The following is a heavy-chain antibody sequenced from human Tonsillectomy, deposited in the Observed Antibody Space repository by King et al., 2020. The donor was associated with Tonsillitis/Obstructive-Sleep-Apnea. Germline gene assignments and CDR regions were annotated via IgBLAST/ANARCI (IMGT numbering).Heavy chain of an antibody. CDR3: ARLDDFWSGDRP. V-gene: IGHV4-59*08. Sequence: QLQESGPGLVKPSETLSLTCTVSGGSISSYYWSWIRQPPGKGLEWIGYIYYSGSTNYNPSLKSRVTISVDTSKNQFSLKLSSVTAADTAVYYCARLDDFWSGDRPWGQGTLVTVSS. CDR1: GGSISSYY. CDR2: IYYSGST. D-gene: IGHD3-3*01. J-gene: IGHJ5*02.